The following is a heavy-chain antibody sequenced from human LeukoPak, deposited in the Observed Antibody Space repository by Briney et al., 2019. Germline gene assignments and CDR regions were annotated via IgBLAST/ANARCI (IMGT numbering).Heavy chain of an antibody. D-gene: IGHD1-26*01. CDR1: GGTFSSYA. Sequence: SVKVSCKASGGTFSSYAISWVRQAPGQGLEWMGGIIPIFGTANYAQKLQGRVTMTTDTSTSTAYMELRSLRSDDTAVYYCARSSASYAFDIWGQGTMVTVSS. CDR3: ARSSASYAFDI. V-gene: IGHV1-69*05. CDR2: IIPIFGTA. J-gene: IGHJ3*02.